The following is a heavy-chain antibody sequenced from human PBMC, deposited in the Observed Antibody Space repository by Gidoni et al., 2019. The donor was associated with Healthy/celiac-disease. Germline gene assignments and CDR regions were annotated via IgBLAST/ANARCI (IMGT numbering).Heavy chain of an antibody. V-gene: IGHV3-48*02. Sequence: EVQLVESGGGVVQPGGALRRSCAASGFSVRHYAMNWVRQAPGKGLEWVAHINSVSINIFYADSVKGRFTISRDNAKNSLYLQMNSLRDEDTAVYYCARVDYADYIGDEYWGQGTLVTVSS. D-gene: IGHD4-17*01. J-gene: IGHJ4*02. CDR2: INSVSINI. CDR1: GFSVRHYA. CDR3: ARVDYADYIGDEY.